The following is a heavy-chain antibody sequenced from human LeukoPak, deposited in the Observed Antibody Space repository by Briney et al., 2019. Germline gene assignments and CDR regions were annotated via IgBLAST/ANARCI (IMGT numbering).Heavy chain of an antibody. CDR3: AREYYDILNWVRWFDP. CDR1: GGSISSYY. D-gene: IGHD3-9*01. CDR2: IYYSGST. J-gene: IGHJ5*02. Sequence: SETLSLTCTVSGGSISSYYWSWIRQPPGKGLEWIGYIYYSGSTNYNPSLKSRVTISVDTSKNQFSLKLSSVTAADTAVYYCAREYYDILNWVRWFDPWGQGTLVTVSS. V-gene: IGHV4-59*01.